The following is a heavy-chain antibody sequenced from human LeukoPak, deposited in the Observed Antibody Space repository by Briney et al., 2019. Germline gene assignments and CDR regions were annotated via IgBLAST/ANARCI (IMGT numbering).Heavy chain of an antibody. CDR1: GGSISSYY. V-gene: IGHV4-4*07. J-gene: IGHJ6*03. CDR3: ARDPATAPYYMDV. Sequence: SETLSLTCTVSGGSISSYYWSWIRQPAGKGLEWIGRIHTSGSTNYNPSLKSRVTISVDTSKNQFSLKLSSVTAADTAVYYCARDPATAPYYMDVWGKGTTVTVSS. CDR2: IHTSGST. D-gene: IGHD5-24*01.